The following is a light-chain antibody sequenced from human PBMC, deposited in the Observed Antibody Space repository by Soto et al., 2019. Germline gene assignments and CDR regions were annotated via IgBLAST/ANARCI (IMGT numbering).Light chain of an antibody. CDR1: SSDVGGYNY. Sequence: QSVLTQPASVSGSPGQSITLSCTGTSSDVGGYNYVSWYQQHPGKAPKLMIYDVSNRPSGASNRFSGSKSGNTASLTIAGLQAEDEADYYCSSYASSSTLVVFGTGTKVTVL. J-gene: IGLJ1*01. V-gene: IGLV2-14*01. CDR2: DVS. CDR3: SSYASSSTLVV.